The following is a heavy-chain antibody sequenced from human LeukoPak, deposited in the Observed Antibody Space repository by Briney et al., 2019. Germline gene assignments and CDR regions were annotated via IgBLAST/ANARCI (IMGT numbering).Heavy chain of an antibody. D-gene: IGHD3-16*02. V-gene: IGHV4-34*01. CDR3: GSGSSDYEDVWGSYRSYYFDC. CDR2: IDHSGST. J-gene: IGHJ4*02. Sequence: SETLSLTCAVYGGSFSSYYWSWIRQPPGKGLEWIGEIDHSGSTNYNPSLKSRVTISVDTSKNEFPLKLSSVTAADTAVYSCGSGSSDYEDVWGSYRSYYFDCWGRGALVTVSS. CDR1: GGSFSSYY.